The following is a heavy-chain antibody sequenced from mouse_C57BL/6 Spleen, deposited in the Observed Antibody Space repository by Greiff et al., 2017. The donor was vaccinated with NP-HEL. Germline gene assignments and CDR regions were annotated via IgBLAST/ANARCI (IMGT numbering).Heavy chain of an antibody. CDR2: IDPNSGGT. CDR1: GYTFTSYW. CDR3: ARDYGYGSSYDYWYFDV. Sequence: QVQLQQPGAELVKPGASVKLSCKASGYTFTSYWMHWVRQRPGRGLEWIGRIDPNSGGTKYNEKFKSKATLTVDKPSSTAYMQLSSLTSEDSAVYYGARDYGYGSSYDYWYFDVWGTGTTVTVSS. D-gene: IGHD1-1*01. V-gene: IGHV1-72*01. J-gene: IGHJ1*03.